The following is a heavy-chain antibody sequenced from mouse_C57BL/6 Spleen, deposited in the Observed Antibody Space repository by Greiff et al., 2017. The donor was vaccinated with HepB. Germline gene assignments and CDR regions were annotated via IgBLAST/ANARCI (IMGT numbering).Heavy chain of an antibody. J-gene: IGHJ4*01. Sequence: EVKLVESGGGLVQPGGSMKLSCAASGFTFSDAWMDWVRQSPEKGLEWVAEIRNKANNHATYYAESVKGRFTISRDDSKSSVYLQMNSLRAEDTGIYYCTRRRYGNVSYYAMDYWGQGTSVTVSS. CDR3: TRRRYGNVSYYAMDY. CDR2: IRNKANNHAT. D-gene: IGHD2-1*01. CDR1: GFTFSDAW. V-gene: IGHV6-6*01.